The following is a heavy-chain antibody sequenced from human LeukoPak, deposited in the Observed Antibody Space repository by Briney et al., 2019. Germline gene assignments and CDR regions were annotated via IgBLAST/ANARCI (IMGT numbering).Heavy chain of an antibody. CDR1: GFTFSNYG. CDR3: AIHSYGDYDNSGAFDI. V-gene: IGHV3-30*02. Sequence: PGGSLRLSCAASGFTFSNYGMHWVRQAPGKGLEWVAFIRYDGSNKYYADSVKGRFTISRDNSKNTLYLQMNSLRAEDTAVYYCAIHSYGDYDNSGAFDIWGQGTMVIVSS. CDR2: IRYDGSNK. D-gene: IGHD4-17*01. J-gene: IGHJ3*02.